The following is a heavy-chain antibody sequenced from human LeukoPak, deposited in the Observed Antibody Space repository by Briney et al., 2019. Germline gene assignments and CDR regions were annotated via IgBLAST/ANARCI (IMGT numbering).Heavy chain of an antibody. V-gene: IGHV3-21*01. CDR3: AREGYCSSTSCYRSYYYGMDV. D-gene: IGHD2-2*01. CDR1: GFTFSSYS. Sequence: GGSLRLSCAASGFTFSSYSMNWVRQAPGKGLEWVSSISSSSSYIYYADSVKGRFTISRDNAKNLLYLQMNSLRAEDTAVYYCAREGYCSSTSCYRSYYYGMDVWGQGTTVTVSS. CDR2: ISSSSSYI. J-gene: IGHJ6*02.